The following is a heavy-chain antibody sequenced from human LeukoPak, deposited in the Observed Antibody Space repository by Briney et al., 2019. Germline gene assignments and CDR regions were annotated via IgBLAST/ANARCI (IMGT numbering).Heavy chain of an antibody. Sequence: PGGSLRLSCAASGFTFSSYWMSWVRQAPGKGLEWVSYISSSSSTIYYADSVKGRFTISRDNAKNSLYLQMNSLRAEDTAVYYCARLTSLIAAADGTWGQGTLVTVSS. J-gene: IGHJ5*02. V-gene: IGHV3-48*01. CDR3: ARLTSLIAAADGT. CDR1: GFTFSSYW. CDR2: ISSSSSTI. D-gene: IGHD6-13*01.